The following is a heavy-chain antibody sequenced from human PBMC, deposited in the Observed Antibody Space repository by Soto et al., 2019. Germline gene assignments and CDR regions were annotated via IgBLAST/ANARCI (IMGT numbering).Heavy chain of an antibody. CDR1: GGSISSYY. CDR3: ARAGYYKYYYYGMDV. D-gene: IGHD3-22*01. CDR2: IYYSGST. Sequence: KASETLSLTCTVSGGSISSYYWSWIRQPPGKGLEWIGYIYYSGSTNYNPSLKSRVTISVDTSKNQFSLKLSSVTAADTAVYYCARAGYYKYYYYGMDVWRQGXTVTVYS. V-gene: IGHV4-59*01. J-gene: IGHJ6*02.